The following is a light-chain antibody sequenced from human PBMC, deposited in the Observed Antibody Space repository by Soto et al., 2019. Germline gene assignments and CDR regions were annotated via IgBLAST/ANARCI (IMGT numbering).Light chain of an antibody. V-gene: IGKV3-15*01. CDR3: HQYNNWLT. Sequence: IVVTQSPATLSVSPGERVTLSCRASQRVSTNLAWYQQKPGQAPRLLIYAASTRAPGIPARFSGSGSGTEFALTISSLQSEDIAVYYCHQYNNWLTFGGGTKVEI. CDR1: QRVSTN. CDR2: AAS. J-gene: IGKJ4*01.